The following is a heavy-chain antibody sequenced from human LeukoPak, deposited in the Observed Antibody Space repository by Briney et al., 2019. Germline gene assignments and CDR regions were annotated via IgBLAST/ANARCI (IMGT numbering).Heavy chain of an antibody. CDR3: ARHASEDYDILTGHSFDY. CDR2: IYYSGST. Sequence: PSETLSLTCTVSGGSISSSSYYWGWIRQPPGKGLEWIGSIYYSGSTYYNPSLKSRVTISVDTSKNQFSLKLSSVTAADTAVYYCARHASEDYDILTGHSFDYWGHGTLVTVSS. D-gene: IGHD3-9*01. V-gene: IGHV4-39*01. J-gene: IGHJ4*01. CDR1: GGSISSSSYY.